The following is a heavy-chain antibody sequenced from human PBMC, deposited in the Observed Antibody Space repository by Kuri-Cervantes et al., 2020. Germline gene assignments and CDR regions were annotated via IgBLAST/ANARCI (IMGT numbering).Heavy chain of an antibody. V-gene: IGHV3-30-3*01. J-gene: IGHJ6*02. CDR1: GFTFSSYA. D-gene: IGHD4-23*01. CDR2: ISYDGSNK. CDR3: AREDYGGNYYYGMDV. Sequence: GESLKISCAASGFTFSSYAMSWVRQAPGKGLEWVAVISYDGSNKYYADSVKGRFTISRDNSKNTLYLQMNSLRAEDTAVYYCAREDYGGNYYYGMDVWGQGTTVTVSS.